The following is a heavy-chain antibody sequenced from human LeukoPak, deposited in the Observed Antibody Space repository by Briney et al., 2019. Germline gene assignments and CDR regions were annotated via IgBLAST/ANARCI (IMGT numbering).Heavy chain of an antibody. V-gene: IGHV1-46*01. D-gene: IGHD3-10*01. Sequence: ASVKVSCKASGYTFTSYYMHWVRQAPGQGLEWMGIINPSGGSTSYAQKFQGRVIMTRDTSTSTVYTELSSLRSEDTAVYYCARYYYGSGSYPYYYGVDVWGQGTTVTVSS. J-gene: IGHJ6*02. CDR1: GYTFTSYY. CDR3: ARYYYGSGSYPYYYGVDV. CDR2: INPSGGST.